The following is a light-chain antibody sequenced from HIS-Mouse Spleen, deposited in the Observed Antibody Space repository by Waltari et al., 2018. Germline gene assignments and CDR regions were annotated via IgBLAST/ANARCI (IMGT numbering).Light chain of an antibody. V-gene: IGKV3-20*01. J-gene: IGKJ2*01. Sequence: EIVLTQSPGTLSLSPGERATLSCRASQSVSSSYLAWYQQKPGQAPRLLIYGASSRATGIPDRFSGSGSGTDFTLTISRLEPEDFAVYYCQQYGSSPPYTFGQGTKREIQ. CDR3: QQYGSSPPYT. CDR1: QSVSSSY. CDR2: GAS.